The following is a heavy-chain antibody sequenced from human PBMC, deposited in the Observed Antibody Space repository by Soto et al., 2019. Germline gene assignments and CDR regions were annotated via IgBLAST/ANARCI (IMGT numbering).Heavy chain of an antibody. V-gene: IGHV1-69*13. J-gene: IGHJ3*02. CDR2: IIPIFGTA. Sequence: GASVKVSCKASGGAFGSYAISWVRQAPGQGLEWMGGIIPIFGTANYAQKFQGRVTITADESTSTAYMELSSLRSEDTAVYYCARDMGRAKYCGGDCYSTRGDAFDIWGQGTMVTVSS. D-gene: IGHD2-21*02. CDR3: ARDMGRAKYCGGDCYSTRGDAFDI. CDR1: GGAFGSYA.